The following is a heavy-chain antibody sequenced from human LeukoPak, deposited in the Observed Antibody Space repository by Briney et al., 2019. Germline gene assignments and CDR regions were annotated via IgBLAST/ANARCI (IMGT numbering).Heavy chain of an antibody. V-gene: IGHV3-53*01. D-gene: IGHD2-21*02. Sequence: GGSLRLSCAASGFSVSSNYMSWVRQAPGKGLEWVSVIYSGGSTYYADSVKGRFTISRDNSKNTLYLQMNSLRAEDTAVYYCARGAYCGGDCYFVHDAFDIWGQGTMVTVSS. CDR1: GFSVSSNY. J-gene: IGHJ3*02. CDR2: IYSGGST. CDR3: ARGAYCGGDCYFVHDAFDI.